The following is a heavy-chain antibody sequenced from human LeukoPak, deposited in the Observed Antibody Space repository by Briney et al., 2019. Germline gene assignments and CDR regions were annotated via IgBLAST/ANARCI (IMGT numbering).Heavy chain of an antibody. D-gene: IGHD4-17*01. V-gene: IGHV4-4*07. Sequence: SSQTLSLTCTVSGGSISSYYWSWIRQPAGKGLEWIGRIYTSGSTNYNPSLKSRVTMSVDTSKNQFSLKLSSVTAADTAVYYCARDLPPGGFDPWGQGTLVTVSS. J-gene: IGHJ5*02. CDR2: IYTSGST. CDR1: GGSISSYY. CDR3: ARDLPPGGFDP.